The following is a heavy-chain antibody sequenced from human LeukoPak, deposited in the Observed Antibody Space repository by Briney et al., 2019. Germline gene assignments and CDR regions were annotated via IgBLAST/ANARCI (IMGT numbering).Heavy chain of an antibody. CDR1: GYTFTGYY. CDR3: ARDYNVLRFLEWLPTFDY. V-gene: IGHV1-2*02. CDR2: INPNSGGT. D-gene: IGHD3-3*01. Sequence: ASVKVSCKASGYTFTGYYMHWVRQAPGQGLEWMGWINPNSGGTNYAQKFQGRVTMTRDTSISTAYMELSRLRSDDTAVYYCARDYNVLRFLEWLPTFDYWGQGTLVTVPS. J-gene: IGHJ4*02.